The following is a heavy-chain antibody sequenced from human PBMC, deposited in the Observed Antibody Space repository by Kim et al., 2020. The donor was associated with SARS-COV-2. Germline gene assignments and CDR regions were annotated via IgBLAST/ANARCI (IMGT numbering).Heavy chain of an antibody. CDR3: AKLIFGVVISHDAFDI. D-gene: IGHD3-3*01. V-gene: IGHV3-23*01. Sequence: GGSLRLSCAASGFTFSSYAMSWVRQAPGKGLEWVSAISGSGGSTYYADSVKGRFTISRDNSKNTLYLQMNSLRAEDTAVYYCAKLIFGVVISHDAFDIWGQGTMVTVSS. CDR1: GFTFSSYA. J-gene: IGHJ3*02. CDR2: ISGSGGST.